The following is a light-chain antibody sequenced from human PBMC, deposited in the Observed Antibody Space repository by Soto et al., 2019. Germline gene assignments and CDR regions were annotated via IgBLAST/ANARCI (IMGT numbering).Light chain of an antibody. V-gene: IGKV3-11*01. J-gene: IGKJ4*01. Sequence: EIVLTQSPATLSLSPGERATLSCRASQSVSSYLAWYQQKPGQAPRLLIFDASNRATGIPARFSGSGSGTDITPTISSLAPEDFAVYYCQQHISWPLTFGGGTKVDIK. CDR2: DAS. CDR1: QSVSSY. CDR3: QQHISWPLT.